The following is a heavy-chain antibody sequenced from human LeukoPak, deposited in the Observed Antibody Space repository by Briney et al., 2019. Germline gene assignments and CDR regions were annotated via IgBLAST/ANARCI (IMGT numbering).Heavy chain of an antibody. CDR3: AKNMEEGPRRAEY. J-gene: IGHJ4*02. CDR1: GFTFSSSW. D-gene: IGHD1-14*01. V-gene: IGHV3-9*01. Sequence: GGSLRLSCSASGFTFSSSWMNWVRQAPGKGLEWVSGISWISGSIGYADSVKGRFTISRDNAKNSLYLQMNSLRATETAISDCAKNMEEGPRRAEYWGEETLVTVSS. CDR2: ISWISGSI.